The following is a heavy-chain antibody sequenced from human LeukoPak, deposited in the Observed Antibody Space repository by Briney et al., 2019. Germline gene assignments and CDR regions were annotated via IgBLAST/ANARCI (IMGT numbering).Heavy chain of an antibody. D-gene: IGHD4-17*01. Sequence: GGSLRLSCAASGYTFTSYYMHWVRQAPGQGLEWMGIINPSGGSTSYAQKFQGRVTMTRDTSTSTVYMELSSLRSEDTAVYYCARIRSDYGDYGTGPYGMDVWGQGTTVTVSS. J-gene: IGHJ6*02. CDR3: ARIRSDYGDYGTGPYGMDV. V-gene: IGHV1-46*01. CDR2: INPSGGST. CDR1: GYTFTSYY.